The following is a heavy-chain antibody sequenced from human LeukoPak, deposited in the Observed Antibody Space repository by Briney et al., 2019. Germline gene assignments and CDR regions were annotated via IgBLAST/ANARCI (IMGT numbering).Heavy chain of an antibody. CDR1: GYTFTGYY. J-gene: IGHJ3*02. D-gene: IGHD2/OR15-2a*01. CDR2: INPNSGGT. V-gene: IGHV1-2*04. Sequence: ASVKVSCRASGYTFTGYYMHWVRQAPGQGLEWMGWINPNSGGTNYAQKFQGWVTMTRDTSISTAYMELSRLRSDDTAVYYCARGGRLLVYDPHAFDIWGQGTMVTVSS. CDR3: ARGGRLLVYDPHAFDI.